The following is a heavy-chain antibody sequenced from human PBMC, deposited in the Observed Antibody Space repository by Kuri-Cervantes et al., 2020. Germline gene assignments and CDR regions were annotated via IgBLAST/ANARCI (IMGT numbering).Heavy chain of an antibody. CDR3: ASFPVGMLFDYYYYYVDV. V-gene: IGHV3-49*03. D-gene: IGHD3-10*02. Sequence: SLRLSCTASGFTFGDYAMSWFRQAPGKGLEWVGFIRSKAYGGTTEYAASVKGRFTISRDDSQSLAYLQMGSLNNEDTAIYYCASFPVGMLFDYYYYYVDVWGKGTTVTVSS. CDR2: IRSKAYGGTT. CDR1: GFTFGDYA. J-gene: IGHJ6*03.